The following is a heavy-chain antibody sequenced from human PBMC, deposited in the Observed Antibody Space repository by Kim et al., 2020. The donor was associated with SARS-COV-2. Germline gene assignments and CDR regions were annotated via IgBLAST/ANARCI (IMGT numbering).Heavy chain of an antibody. D-gene: IGHD6-19*01. CDR2: INPSGGST. V-gene: IGHV1-46*01. J-gene: IGHJ6*02. CDR1: GYTFTSYY. CDR3: ARDGPTRAVAGFFYYYGMDV. Sequence: ASVKVSCKASGYTFTSYYMHWVRQAPGQGLEWMGIINPSGGSTSYAQKFQGRVTMTRDTSTSTVYMELSSLRSEDTAVYYCARDGPTRAVAGFFYYYGMDVWGQGTTVTVSS.